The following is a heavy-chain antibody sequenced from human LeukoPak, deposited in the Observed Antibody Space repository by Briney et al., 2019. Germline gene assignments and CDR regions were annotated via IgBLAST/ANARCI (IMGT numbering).Heavy chain of an antibody. D-gene: IGHD5-12*01. CDR2: IYYSGST. Sequence: PSETLSLTCTVSGGSISSNIYDWGWIRQPPGKGLEWIARIYYSGSTYYNPSLKSRVTISVDTPKNQFSLKLSSVTAADTTVYYCARLRGYSGYDSGYYYHYYMDVWGKGTTVTVSS. V-gene: IGHV4-39*01. J-gene: IGHJ6*03. CDR3: ARLRGYSGYDSGYYYHYYMDV. CDR1: GGSISSNIYD.